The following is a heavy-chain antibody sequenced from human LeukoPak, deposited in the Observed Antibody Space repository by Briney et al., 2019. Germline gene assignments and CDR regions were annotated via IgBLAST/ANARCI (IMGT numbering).Heavy chain of an antibody. CDR2: ISYDGSNK. D-gene: IGHD2-2*01. V-gene: IGHV3-30*03. CDR3: ARDDIVVVPAGLDYYYYGMDV. CDR1: GFTFSSYG. J-gene: IGHJ6*02. Sequence: GGSLRLSCAASGFTFSSYGMHWVRQAPGKGLEWVAVISYDGSNKYYADSVKGRFTISRDNSKNTLYLQMNSLRAEDTAVYYCARDDIVVVPAGLDYYYYGMDVWGQGTTVTVSS.